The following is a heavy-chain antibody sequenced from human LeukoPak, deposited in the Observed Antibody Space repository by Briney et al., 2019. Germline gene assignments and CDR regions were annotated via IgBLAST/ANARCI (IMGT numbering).Heavy chain of an antibody. V-gene: IGHV3-21*01. Sequence: PGGSLRLSCAASGFTFSSYSMNWVRQAPGKGLEWVSSISSSSSYIYYADSVKGRFTISRDNAKNSLYLQMNSLRAEDTAVYHCARGEDFDAFDIWGQGTMVTVSS. J-gene: IGHJ3*02. CDR3: ARGEDFDAFDI. CDR2: ISSSSSYI. CDR1: GFTFSSYS. D-gene: IGHD2-15*01.